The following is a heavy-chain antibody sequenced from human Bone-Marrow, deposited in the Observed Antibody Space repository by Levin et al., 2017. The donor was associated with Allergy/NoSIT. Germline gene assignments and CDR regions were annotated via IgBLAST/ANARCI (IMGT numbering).Heavy chain of an antibody. Sequence: LSLTCAASGFTFSSYGMHWVRQAPGKGLEWVAVISNDGSDKYYADSVKGRFTISRDNSKNTLYLQMNSLRPEDTAVYYSAKDRGYYDFDLPDYWGQGTLVTVSS. CDR2: ISNDGSDK. CDR1: GFTFSSYG. D-gene: IGHD3-3*01. CDR3: AKDRGYYDFDLPDY. J-gene: IGHJ4*02. V-gene: IGHV3-30*18.